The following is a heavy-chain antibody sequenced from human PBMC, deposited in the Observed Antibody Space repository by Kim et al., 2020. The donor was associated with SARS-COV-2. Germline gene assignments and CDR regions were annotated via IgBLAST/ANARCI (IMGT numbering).Heavy chain of an antibody. CDR1: GFTFSSYG. Sequence: GGSLRLSCAASGFTFSSYGMHWVRQAPGKGLEWVAVISYDGSNKYYADSVKGRFTISRDNSKNTLYLQMNSLIAEDTAVYYCAIGQAVAGTSRRMGLRDFSFAIWGRGRMVTVSS. V-gene: IGHV3-33*05. CDR2: ISYDGSNK. J-gene: IGHJ3*02. CDR3: AIGQAVAGTSRRMGLRDFSFAI. D-gene: IGHD6-19*01.